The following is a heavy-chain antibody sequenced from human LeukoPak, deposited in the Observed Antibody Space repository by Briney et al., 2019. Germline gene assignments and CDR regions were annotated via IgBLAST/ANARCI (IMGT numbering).Heavy chain of an antibody. CDR1: GYTFTSYG. Sequence: ASVKVSCKASGYTFTSYGINWVRQAPGQGLEWMGWISTYNGNTNYAQNLQGRVTMTTDTSTSTAYMELRSLRSDDTAVYYCARDHIPNSSGWYQFDYWGQGTLVTVSS. CDR3: ARDHIPNSSGWYQFDY. J-gene: IGHJ4*02. CDR2: ISTYNGNT. V-gene: IGHV1-18*01. D-gene: IGHD6-19*01.